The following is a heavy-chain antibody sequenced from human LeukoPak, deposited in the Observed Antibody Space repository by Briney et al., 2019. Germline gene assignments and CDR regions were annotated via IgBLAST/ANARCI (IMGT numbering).Heavy chain of an antibody. CDR2: IYYSGST. CDR1: GGSISSSNYY. D-gene: IGHD3-22*01. V-gene: IGHV4-39*01. Sequence: SETLSLTCTVSGGSISSSNYYWAWIRQPPGKGLEWIGSIYYSGSTYYSPSLKSRVTISVDTSKNQFFLKMTSVTVADTAVYHCAPGSTSTGCYQSWGQGTLVTVSS. CDR3: APGSTSTGCYQS. J-gene: IGHJ4*02.